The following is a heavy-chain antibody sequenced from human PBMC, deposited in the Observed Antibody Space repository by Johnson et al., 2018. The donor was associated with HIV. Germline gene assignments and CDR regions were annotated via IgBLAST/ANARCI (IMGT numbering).Heavy chain of an antibody. V-gene: IGHV3-30-3*01. J-gene: IGHJ3*02. D-gene: IGHD3-22*01. CDR1: GFTFSSYA. CDR3: ARDHTMRVWGGAFDI. CDR2: ISYDGSNK. Sequence: QVQLVESGGGLVQPGRSLRLSCAASGFTFSSYAMHWVRQAPGKGLEWVAVISYDGSNKYYTDSVKGRFTISRDNSKNTLYLQMNSQRAEDTAVYYCARDHTMRVWGGAFDIWGQGTMVTVSS.